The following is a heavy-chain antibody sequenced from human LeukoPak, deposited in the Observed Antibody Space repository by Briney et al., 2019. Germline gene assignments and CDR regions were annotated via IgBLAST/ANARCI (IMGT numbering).Heavy chain of an antibody. CDR1: GFTLSTYG. J-gene: IGHJ5*02. D-gene: IGHD3-10*01. Sequence: GRSLRLSCVASGFTLSTYGMHWVRQAPGKGLEWVAIASYDGSIEHYADSVKGRFTISRDTSKNTLYLQMNSLGAEDTAVYYCAKDFYAFSGSGQNWFDPWGQGTLVTVSS. CDR2: ASYDGSIE. CDR3: AKDFYAFSGSGQNWFDP. V-gene: IGHV3-30*18.